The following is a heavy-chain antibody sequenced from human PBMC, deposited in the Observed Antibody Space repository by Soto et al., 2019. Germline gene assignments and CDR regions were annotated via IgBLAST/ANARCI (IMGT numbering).Heavy chain of an antibody. CDR1: GFTLGTYG. D-gene: IGHD3-3*01. V-gene: IGHV3-23*01. J-gene: IGHJ4*02. CDR2: ITGGNT. CDR3: AKVKERGGYDSDFDS. Sequence: EVQLLESGGGLIQPGGSLRLSCAASGFTLGTYGMDWVRQAPGKGLEWVSTITGGNTYYAASVKGRFTISRDNSKNTLYLQMSNLRTEDTALYFCAKVKERGGYDSDFDSWGQGTLVTVSS.